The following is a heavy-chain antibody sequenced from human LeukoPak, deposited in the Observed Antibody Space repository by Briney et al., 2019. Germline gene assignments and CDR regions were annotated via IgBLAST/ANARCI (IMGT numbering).Heavy chain of an antibody. CDR3: TTLRDCSGGTFYD. J-gene: IGHJ4*02. CDR2: IKSKTDGGTT. Sequence: PGGSLRLSCAASGFTFSNAWMSWARQAPGKGLEWVGRIKSKTDGGTTDYAAPVKGRFTISRDDSKNTLYLQMNSLKTEDTAVYYCTTLRDCSGGTFYDWGQGTLVLVSS. CDR1: GFTFSNAW. D-gene: IGHD2-15*01. V-gene: IGHV3-15*01.